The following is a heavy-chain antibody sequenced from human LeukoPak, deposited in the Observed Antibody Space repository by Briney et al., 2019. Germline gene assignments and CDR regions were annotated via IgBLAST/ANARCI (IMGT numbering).Heavy chain of an antibody. CDR2: ISYSGST. CDR1: GGSISSYY. V-gene: IGHV4-59*06. Sequence: SETLSLTCTVSGGSISSYYWSWIRQPPGKGLEWIGYISYSGSTYYNPSLESRVSISGDTSKNQFSLKLSSVIAADTAVYYCARRIPVAGLFDYWGQGTLVTVSS. D-gene: IGHD6-19*01. CDR3: ARRIPVAGLFDY. J-gene: IGHJ4*02.